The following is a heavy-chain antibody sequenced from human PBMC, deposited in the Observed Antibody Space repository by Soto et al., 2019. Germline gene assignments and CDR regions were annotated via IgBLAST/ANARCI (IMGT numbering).Heavy chain of an antibody. D-gene: IGHD3-10*01. V-gene: IGHV1-69*01. CDR3: AGGVAMVRGLNYYDGMDV. CDR1: GGTLSSYA. CDR2: IIPIFGTA. Sequence: QVQLVQSGAEVKKPGSSVKISCKASGGTLSSYAISWVRQAPGQGLEWMGGIIPIFGTANYAQKFQGRVTITADESTSTAYMELSSLRSEDTAMYYCAGGVAMVRGLNYYDGMDVWGQGTAVTVSS. J-gene: IGHJ6*02.